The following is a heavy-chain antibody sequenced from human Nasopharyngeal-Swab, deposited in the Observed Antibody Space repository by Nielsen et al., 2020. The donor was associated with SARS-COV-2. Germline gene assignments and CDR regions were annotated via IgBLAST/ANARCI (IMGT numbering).Heavy chain of an antibody. D-gene: IGHD3-10*01. Sequence: VGSLRLSCVASGFTFRDYWMSWVRQAPAKGLEWVASIKQDGSEKNYVDSVKGRFTISRDNAKNSLLLQMDSLRTEETAFYYCSRVGGRTSPMGSWGQGTLVTVSS. V-gene: IGHV3-7*01. CDR1: GFTFRDYW. CDR2: IKQDGSEK. J-gene: IGHJ4*02. CDR3: SRVGGRTSPMGS.